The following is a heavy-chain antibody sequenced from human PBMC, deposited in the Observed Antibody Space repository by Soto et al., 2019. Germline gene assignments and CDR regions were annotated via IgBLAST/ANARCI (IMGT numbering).Heavy chain of an antibody. CDR1: GGSFSGYW. CDR3: ARGRGGAREYFQYGLDV. J-gene: IGHJ6*02. D-gene: IGHD1-26*01. CDR2: INHGADS. V-gene: IGHV4-34*01. Sequence: QVQLKQWGAGLLKPSETLSLTCGVHGGSFSGYWWTWIRQPPGKGLEWIGEINHGADSQYNPSLKTRVTMSQDTSKNEFSLKLTSMTAADTAVYYCARGRGGAREYFQYGLDVWGQGTTVTVSS.